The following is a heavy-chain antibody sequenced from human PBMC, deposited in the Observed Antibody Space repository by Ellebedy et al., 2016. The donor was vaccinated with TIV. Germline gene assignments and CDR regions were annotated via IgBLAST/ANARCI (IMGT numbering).Heavy chain of an antibody. CDR3: AKAEGLGNGYYDAFDI. V-gene: IGHV3-9*01. Sequence: SLKISCAASGFTFSGFAMSWVRQAPGKGLEWVSGISWNSGSIGYADSVRGRFTISRDNAKNSLYLQMNSLRAEDTALYYCAKAEGLGNGYYDAFDIWGQGTMVTVSS. CDR1: GFTFSGFA. CDR2: ISWNSGSI. D-gene: IGHD3-22*01. J-gene: IGHJ3*02.